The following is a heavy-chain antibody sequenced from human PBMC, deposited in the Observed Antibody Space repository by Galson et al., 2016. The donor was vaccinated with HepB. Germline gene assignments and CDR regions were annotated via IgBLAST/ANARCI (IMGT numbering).Heavy chain of an antibody. CDR1: GDSVSSNSAA. Sequence: CAISGDSVSSNSAAWNWIRQSPSRGLEWLGRTYYRSKWYHDYAVSVKSRILINPDTSKNHFSLQLNSVTPEDTAVYYCARTNWGWFDPWGQGTLVIVSS. CDR3: ARTNWGWFDP. D-gene: IGHD3-16*01. J-gene: IGHJ5*02. CDR2: TYYRSKWYH. V-gene: IGHV6-1*01.